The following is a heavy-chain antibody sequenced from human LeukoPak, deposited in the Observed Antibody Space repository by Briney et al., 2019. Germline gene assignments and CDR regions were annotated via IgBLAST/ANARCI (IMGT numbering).Heavy chain of an antibody. CDR3: GAYSFGFGGDW. D-gene: IGHD3-16*01. V-gene: IGHV3-15*01. Sequence: PGGSLRLSCAAAGLTFTNTWLTSVRRAPGNGLEWVGRIFRNVETIKTEYAAPVKGRFNISRDDSKNTVYLQMDSLTTEDTAIYYCGAYSFGFGGDWWGQGTPVTVSS. J-gene: IGHJ4*02. CDR2: IFRNVETIKT. CDR1: GLTFTNTW.